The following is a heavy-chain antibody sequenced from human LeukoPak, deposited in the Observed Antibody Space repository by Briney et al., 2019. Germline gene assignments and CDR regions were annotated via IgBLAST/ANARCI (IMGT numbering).Heavy chain of an antibody. J-gene: IGHJ4*02. CDR2: ISDGGGSR. CDR1: GITLSNYD. V-gene: IGHV3-23*01. CDR3: AKRGVVIRAVIIVGFHKEAYYFDY. Sequence: GGSLRLSCAVSGITLSNYDMSWVRQAPGKGLEWVAGISDGGGSRNYADSVKGRFTISRDNPKNTLYLQMNSLRAEDTAVYFCAKRGVVIRAVIIVGFHKEAYYFDYWGQGALVTVSS. D-gene: IGHD3-10*01.